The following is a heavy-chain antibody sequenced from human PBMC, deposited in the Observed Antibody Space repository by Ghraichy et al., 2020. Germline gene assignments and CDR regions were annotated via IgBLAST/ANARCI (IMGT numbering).Heavy chain of an antibody. Sequence: SVKVSCKASGGTFSSYAISWVQQAPGQGLEWMGRIIPIFGTANYAQKFQGRVTITADESTSTAYMELSSLRSEDTAVYYCARDTYPFNWKFDYWGQGTLVTVSS. J-gene: IGHJ4*02. CDR1: GGTFSSYA. CDR2: IIPIFGTA. V-gene: IGHV1-69*13. CDR3: ARDTYPFNWKFDY. D-gene: IGHD1-20*01.